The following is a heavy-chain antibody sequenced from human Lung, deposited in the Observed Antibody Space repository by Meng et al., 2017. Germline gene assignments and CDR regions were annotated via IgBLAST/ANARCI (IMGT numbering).Heavy chain of an antibody. J-gene: IGHJ4*02. D-gene: IGHD4-11*01. V-gene: IGHV4-34*01. CDR2: INHSGST. CDR3: ARGPTTMAHDFDY. CDR1: GGSFSDYY. Sequence: QGQLQQLGGVLLRASETRSLTCVVSGGSFSDYYWSWIRQPPGKGLEWIGEINHSGSTNYNPSLERRATISVDTSQNNLSLKLSSVTAADSAVYYCARGPTTMAHDFDYWGQGTLVTVSS.